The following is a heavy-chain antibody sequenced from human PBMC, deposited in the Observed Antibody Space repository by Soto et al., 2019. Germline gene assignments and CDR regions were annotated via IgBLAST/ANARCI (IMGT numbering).Heavy chain of an antibody. CDR3: AVSRRYVILTGYSGDGWFDP. Sequence: QVQLVQSGAEVKKPGSSVKVSCKASGGTFSSYAISWVRQAPGQGLEWMGGIIPIFGTANYAQKFQGRVTITANDSTRTAYMAQRSLRPENTAVSYGAVSRRYVILTGYSGDGWFDPWGQGTLVTVSS. V-gene: IGHV1-69*01. CDR1: GGTFSSYA. CDR2: IIPIFGTA. D-gene: IGHD3-9*01. J-gene: IGHJ5*02.